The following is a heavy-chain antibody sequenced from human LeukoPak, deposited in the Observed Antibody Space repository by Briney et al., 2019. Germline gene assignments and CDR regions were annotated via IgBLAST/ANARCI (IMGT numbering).Heavy chain of an antibody. V-gene: IGHV4-31*03. J-gene: IGHJ4*02. D-gene: IGHD3-3*02. CDR1: GGSISSGGYY. CDR2: IYYSGST. CDR3: ARVGSPLLVINEYYFDY. Sequence: SQTLSLTCTVSGGSISSGGYYWSWIRQHPGKGLEWIGYIYYSGSTYYNPSLKSRVTISVDTSKNQFSLKLSSVTAADTAVYYCARVGSPLLVINEYYFDYWGQGTLVTVSS.